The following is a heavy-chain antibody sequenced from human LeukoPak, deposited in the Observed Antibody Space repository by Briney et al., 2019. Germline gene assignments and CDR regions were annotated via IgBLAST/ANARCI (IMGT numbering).Heavy chain of an antibody. CDR2: INHSGST. V-gene: IGHV4-34*01. J-gene: IGHJ4*02. D-gene: IGHD6-13*01. CDR3: AREEGLYSSSWYGY. Sequence: SETLSLTCAVYGRSFSDYYWTWIRQPPGKGLEWIGEINHSGSTNYNPSLKSRVTISVDTSKNQFSLKLSSVTAADTAVYYCAREEGLYSSSWYGYWGQGTLVTVSS. CDR1: GRSFSDYY.